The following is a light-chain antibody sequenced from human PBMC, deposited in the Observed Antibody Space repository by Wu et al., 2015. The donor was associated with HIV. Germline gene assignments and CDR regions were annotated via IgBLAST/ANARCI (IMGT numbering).Light chain of an antibody. CDR3: QQSYSTWWT. CDR2: AAS. J-gene: IGKJ1*01. Sequence: DIQMTQSPSSLSASVGDRVTITCRASQSISSYLNWFQQKPGKAPNLLIYAASSLQSGVPSRFSGSGSGTDFTLTISSLQPEDFATYYCQQSYSTWWTFGQGTKVEIK. CDR1: QSISSY. V-gene: IGKV1-39*01.